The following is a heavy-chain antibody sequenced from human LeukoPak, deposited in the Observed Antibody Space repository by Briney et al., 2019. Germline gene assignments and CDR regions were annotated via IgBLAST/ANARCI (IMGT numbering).Heavy chain of an antibody. D-gene: IGHD6-13*01. Sequence: PSETLSLTCTVSGGSISRYYWTWIRQPPGKGLEWIGYIYYSGSTNYNPSLTSRVTISLDTSRNQFSLRLSSVTTADTAVYYCARDVGSWGWFDPWGQGTLVTVSS. V-gene: IGHV4-59*01. CDR3: ARDVGSWGWFDP. CDR2: IYYSGST. J-gene: IGHJ5*02. CDR1: GGSISRYY.